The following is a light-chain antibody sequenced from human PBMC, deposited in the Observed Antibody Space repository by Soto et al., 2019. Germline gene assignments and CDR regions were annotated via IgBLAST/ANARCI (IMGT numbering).Light chain of an antibody. Sequence: EIVMTQSPATLSVSPGERATLSCRASQSVSSNLAWYQQKPGQAPRLLIYGASSRATGIPDRFSGSGSGTDFTLTISRLEPEDSAVYYCQQRNTWPPVTFGQGTRLEIK. CDR3: QQRNTWPPVT. CDR2: GAS. V-gene: IGKV3D-15*01. J-gene: IGKJ5*01. CDR1: QSVSSN.